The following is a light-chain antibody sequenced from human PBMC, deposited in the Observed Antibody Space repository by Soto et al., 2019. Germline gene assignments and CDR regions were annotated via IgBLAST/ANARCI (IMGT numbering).Light chain of an antibody. V-gene: IGKV3-20*01. Sequence: EIVLTQSPGTLSLSPGERATLSCRASQSVSRNYLAWYLQKPGQAPRLLIYGASRRATGIPDRFSGSGSGTDFTLTITRLEPEDCAVYYCPQYGSPWTFGQGTKVEIK. J-gene: IGKJ1*01. CDR1: QSVSRNY. CDR2: GAS. CDR3: PQYGSPWT.